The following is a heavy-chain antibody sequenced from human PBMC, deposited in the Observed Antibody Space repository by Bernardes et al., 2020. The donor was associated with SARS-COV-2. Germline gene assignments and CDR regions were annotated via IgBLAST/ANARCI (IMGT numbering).Heavy chain of an antibody. D-gene: IGHD6-13*01. CDR2: VWFDGSVI. CDR3: AGDLIDSWAYFDY. CDR1: GFTFSNYG. Sequence: VGSLILSCAASGFTFSNYGMHWVRQAPGQGLEWVAHVWFDGSVIDYAASVKGRFIISSDNTKNTLLLQMNNLRAEDTAVYYCAGDLIDSWAYFDYWGQGTLVTVSS. J-gene: IGHJ4*02. V-gene: IGHV3-33*01.